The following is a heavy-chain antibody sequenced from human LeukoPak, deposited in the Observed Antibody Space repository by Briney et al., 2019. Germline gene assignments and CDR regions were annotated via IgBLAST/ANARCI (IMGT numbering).Heavy chain of an antibody. J-gene: IGHJ4*02. Sequence: GESLKISCKGSGYSFTTYWIAWLRLMPGKGLEWMGIIYPGDSNTRYSPSFQGQVIISADKSISTTYLQWSSLKASDTAMYYCAVYYYDNSGYLPFDYWGQGTLVTVSS. V-gene: IGHV5-51*01. CDR3: AVYYYDNSGYLPFDY. CDR1: GYSFTTYW. D-gene: IGHD3-22*01. CDR2: IYPGDSNT.